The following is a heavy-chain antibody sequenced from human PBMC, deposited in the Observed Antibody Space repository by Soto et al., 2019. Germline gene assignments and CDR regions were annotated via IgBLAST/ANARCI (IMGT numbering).Heavy chain of an antibody. D-gene: IGHD3-3*01. Sequence: EVQLLESGGGLVQPGGSLRLSCAASGFTFSSYAMSCVRQAPGKGLEWVSAISGSGGSTYYADSVKGRFTISRDNSKNTLYLQMNSLRAEDTAVYYCAKSSSLSSIFGVVIVPCFDYWGQGTLVTVSS. V-gene: IGHV3-23*01. CDR1: GFTFSSYA. CDR3: AKSSSLSSIFGVVIVPCFDY. CDR2: ISGSGGST. J-gene: IGHJ4*02.